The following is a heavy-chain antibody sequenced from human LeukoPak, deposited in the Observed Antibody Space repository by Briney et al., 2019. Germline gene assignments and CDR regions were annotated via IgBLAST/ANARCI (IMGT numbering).Heavy chain of an antibody. V-gene: IGHV4-39*07. J-gene: IGHJ4*02. CDR3: ARLAVAGVDY. CDR2: IYYSGST. Sequence: PSETLSLTCTVSGGSISSSSYYWGWICQPPGKGLEWIGSIYYSGSTYYNPSLKSRVTISVDTSKNQFSLKLSSVTAADTAVYYCARLAVAGVDYWGQGTLVTVSS. CDR1: GGSISSSSYY. D-gene: IGHD6-19*01.